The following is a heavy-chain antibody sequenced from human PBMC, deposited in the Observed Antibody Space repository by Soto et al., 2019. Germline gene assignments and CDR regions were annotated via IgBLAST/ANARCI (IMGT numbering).Heavy chain of an antibody. J-gene: IGHJ3*02. CDR3: AGILTGYSYYAFDI. Sequence: SLRPSLATSGFTLTSYCMLWGRPAPGKGLEWVAVIWYDGSNKYYVDSVKGRFTISRDNYKNTLYLQMNSLRAEDTAVYSCAGILTGYSYYAFDIWGQGTMVTVSS. CDR2: IWYDGSNK. CDR1: GFTLTSYC. D-gene: IGHD3-9*01. V-gene: IGHV3-33*01.